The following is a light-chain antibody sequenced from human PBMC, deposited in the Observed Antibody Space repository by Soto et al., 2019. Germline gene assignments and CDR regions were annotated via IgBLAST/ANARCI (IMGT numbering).Light chain of an antibody. CDR2: STN. V-gene: IGLV8-61*01. CDR1: SDSVSTSYY. Sequence: QTVVTQEPSFSVSPGGTVTLTCGLCSDSVSTSYYASWYQQTPGRAPRTLIYSTNTRSSGVPDRFSGSKSGNTASLTISGLQTEDEADYYCCAYTSTSALYVFGTGTKVTVL. J-gene: IGLJ1*01. CDR3: CAYTSTSALYV.